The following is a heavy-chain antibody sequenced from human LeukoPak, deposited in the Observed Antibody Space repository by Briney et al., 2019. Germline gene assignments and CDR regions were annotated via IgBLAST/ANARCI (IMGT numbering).Heavy chain of an antibody. Sequence: GGSLRLSCAASGFTFSKFPMGWVRQAPGRGLEWVSAISASGDVTFYADSLRGRFTISRDNAKNSLYLQMNSLRAEDTAVYYCARALYDSSGPRIWGQGTMVTVSS. CDR1: GFTFSKFP. J-gene: IGHJ3*02. CDR3: ARALYDSSGPRI. CDR2: ISASGDVT. D-gene: IGHD3-22*01. V-gene: IGHV3-23*01.